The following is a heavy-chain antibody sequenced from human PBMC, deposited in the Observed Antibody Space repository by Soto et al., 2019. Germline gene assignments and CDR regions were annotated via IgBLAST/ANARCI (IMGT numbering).Heavy chain of an antibody. CDR1: GYSFTSYW. V-gene: IGHV5-10-1*01. D-gene: IGHD5-12*01. J-gene: IGHJ6*02. CDR3: ARHTPYSGYDSNYYYGMDV. Sequence: PVESLKISCKGSGYSFTSYWISWVRQMPGKGLEWMGRIDPSDSYTNYSPSFQGHVTISADKSISTAYLQWSSLKASDTAMYYCARHTPYSGYDSNYYYGMDVWGQGTTVTVSS. CDR2: IDPSDSYT.